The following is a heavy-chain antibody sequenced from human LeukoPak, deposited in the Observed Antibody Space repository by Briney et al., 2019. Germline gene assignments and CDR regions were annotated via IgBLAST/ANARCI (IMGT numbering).Heavy chain of an antibody. CDR3: VRFSSGWLDY. V-gene: IGHV4-30-2*03. Sequence: SQTLSLTCTVSGGSISSGGFYWSWIRQTPGKGLEWIGYIYESGSTYYNPSLKSRVTISVDTSKNQFSLKLSSVTAADTAVYYCVRFSSGWLDYWGQGTLVTVSS. CDR1: GGSISSGGFY. J-gene: IGHJ4*02. CDR2: IYESGST. D-gene: IGHD6-19*01.